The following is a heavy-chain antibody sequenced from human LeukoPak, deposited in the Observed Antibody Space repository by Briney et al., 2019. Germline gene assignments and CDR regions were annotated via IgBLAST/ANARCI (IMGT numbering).Heavy chain of an antibody. V-gene: IGHV4-34*01. D-gene: IGHD6-13*01. CDR2: INHSGST. J-gene: IGHJ4*02. Sequence: QPSETLSLTCTVSGGSISSYYWSWIRQPPGKGLEWIGEINHSGSTNYNPSLKSRVTISVDTSKNQFSLKLSSVTAADTAVYYCASSNLSSSWYRAFDYWGQGTLVTVSS. CDR3: ASSNLSSSWYRAFDY. CDR1: GGSISSYY.